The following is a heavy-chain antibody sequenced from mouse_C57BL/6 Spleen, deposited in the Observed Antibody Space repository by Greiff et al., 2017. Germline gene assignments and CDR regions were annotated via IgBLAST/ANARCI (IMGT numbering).Heavy chain of an antibody. V-gene: IGHV3-6*01. J-gene: IGHJ4*01. Sequence: EVQRVESGPGLVKPSQSLSLTCSVTGYSITSGYYWNWIRQFPGNTLEWMGYISYDGSNNYNPSLKSRISITRDTSKNQFFLKLNSVTTEDTATYYCARDWESNYDYYAMDYWGQGTSVTVSS. D-gene: IGHD2-5*01. CDR1: GYSITSGYY. CDR3: ARDWESNYDYYAMDY. CDR2: ISYDGSN.